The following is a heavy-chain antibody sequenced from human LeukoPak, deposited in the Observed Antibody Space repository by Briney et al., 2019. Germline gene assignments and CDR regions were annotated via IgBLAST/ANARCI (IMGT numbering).Heavy chain of an antibody. Sequence: ASVKVSCKASGYTFTSYAMHWVRHAPGQRLEWMGWINAGNGNTKYSQKFKGRVTITRDTSASTAYMELSSLRSEDTAVYYCARGPTPDIVVVPAAIFYDYWGQGTLVTVSS. CDR2: INAGNGNT. D-gene: IGHD2-2*02. CDR3: ARGPTPDIVVVPAAIFYDY. CDR1: GYTFTSYA. V-gene: IGHV1-3*01. J-gene: IGHJ4*02.